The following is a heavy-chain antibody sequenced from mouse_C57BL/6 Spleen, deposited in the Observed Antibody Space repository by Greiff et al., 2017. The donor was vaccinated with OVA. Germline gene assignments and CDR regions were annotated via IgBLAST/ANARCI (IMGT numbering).Heavy chain of an antibody. D-gene: IGHD2-4*01. V-gene: IGHV8-8*01. CDR1: GFSLSTFGMG. CDR3: ARIAGDYDAGFAY. Sequence: ESGPGILQPSQTLSLTCSFSGFSLSTFGMGVGWIRPPSGKGLEWLAHIWWDDAKYYNTALKSRLTISKDTSTNPVFLKITNVDTADTATYYCARIAGDYDAGFAYWGQGTLVTVSA. CDR2: IWWDDAK. J-gene: IGHJ3*01.